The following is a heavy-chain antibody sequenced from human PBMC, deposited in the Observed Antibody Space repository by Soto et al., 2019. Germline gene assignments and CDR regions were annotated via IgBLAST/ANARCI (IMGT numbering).Heavy chain of an antibody. CDR2: IIPIFGTP. CDR3: ATWLKEAGIGGTYYCGMDV. Sequence: QVQLLQSGAEVKKPGSSVQVSCKASGATFSSYAFSWVRQAPGQGLEWLGGIIPIFGTPDYAQKFQGRVTITADESTSTGQMELRSLRSEDTAVYCCATWLKEAGIGGTYYCGMDVWGQGTTVTVSS. V-gene: IGHV1-69*12. D-gene: IGHD3-10*01. J-gene: IGHJ6*02. CDR1: GATFSSYA.